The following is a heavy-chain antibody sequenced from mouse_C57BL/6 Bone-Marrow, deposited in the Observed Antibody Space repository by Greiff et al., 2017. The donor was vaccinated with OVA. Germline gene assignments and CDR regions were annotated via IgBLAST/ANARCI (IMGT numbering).Heavy chain of an antibody. CDR3: AREGNWDLAD. Sequence: VQLQQPGAELVMPGASVKLSCKASGYTFTSYWMHWVKQRPGQGLEWIGEIDPSDSYTNYNQKFKGKSTLTVDKSSSTAYMQLSSLTSEDSAVYYGAREGNWDLADWGQGTLVTVSA. CDR2: IDPSDSYT. D-gene: IGHD4-1*01. CDR1: GYTFTSYW. V-gene: IGHV1-69*01. J-gene: IGHJ3*01.